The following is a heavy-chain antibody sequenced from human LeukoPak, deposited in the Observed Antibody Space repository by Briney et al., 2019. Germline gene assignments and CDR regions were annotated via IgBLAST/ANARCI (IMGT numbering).Heavy chain of an antibody. CDR3: ARHSRNCSGGYCYLYY. V-gene: IGHV4-39*01. Sequence: SETLSLTCAVSGGSISSDSYYWGWIRQPPGKGLERIGRIYSGGTTYYNPSLKSRVTISVDTSRNQFSLKLTSVTAADAAAYYCARHSRNCSGGYCYLYYWGQGTLVTVSS. D-gene: IGHD2-15*01. CDR2: IYSGGTT. CDR1: GGSISSDSYY. J-gene: IGHJ4*02.